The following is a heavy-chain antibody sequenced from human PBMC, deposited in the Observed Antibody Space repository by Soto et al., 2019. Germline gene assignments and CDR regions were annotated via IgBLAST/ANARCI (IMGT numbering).Heavy chain of an antibody. Sequence: QVQLMQSGAEVKKPGASVKVACKASGDTFSDYYIHWVRQAPGQGLEWMATVNPSGGHTTYSQRFLGRVTMTRDTSPSTLHMELTSLTSEDTAVYYCARGGHVVVVTAALDYWGQGTLVTVSS. J-gene: IGHJ4*02. V-gene: IGHV1-46*01. D-gene: IGHD2-21*02. CDR1: GDTFSDYY. CDR3: ARGGHVVVVTAALDY. CDR2: VNPSGGHT.